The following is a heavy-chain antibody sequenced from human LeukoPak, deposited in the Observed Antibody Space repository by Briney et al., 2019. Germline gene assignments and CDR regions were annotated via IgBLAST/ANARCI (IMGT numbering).Heavy chain of an antibody. CDR1: GFTFSDYN. D-gene: IGHD3-16*01. CDR3: ARKIQITFGPNSHPMDV. CDR2: ISSSGFSV. Sequence: PGGSLRLSCAASGFTFSDYNMNWIRQAPGKGLGWVANISSSGFSVDYAHSVKGRFIISRDNVKNTLSLQMNSLRAGDTAVYYCARKIQITFGPNSHPMDVWGQGTTVTVS. J-gene: IGHJ6*02. V-gene: IGHV3-11*01.